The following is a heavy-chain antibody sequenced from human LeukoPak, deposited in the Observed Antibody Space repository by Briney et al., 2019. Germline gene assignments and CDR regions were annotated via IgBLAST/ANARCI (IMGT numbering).Heavy chain of an antibody. CDR1: GFTFSYYY. Sequence: GGSLRLSCAASGFTFSYYYMSWIRQAPGKGLEWVAYITSSGDDIYYADSVKGRFTISRDNAKNALFLRMSSLRVEDTATYYCASDIGATSGDFWGQGTLVSVSS. V-gene: IGHV3-11*01. CDR3: ASDIGATSGDF. J-gene: IGHJ4*02. D-gene: IGHD5-12*01. CDR2: ITSSGDDI.